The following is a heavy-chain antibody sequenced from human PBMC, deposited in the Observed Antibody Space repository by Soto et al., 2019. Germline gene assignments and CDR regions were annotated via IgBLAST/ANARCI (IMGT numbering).Heavy chain of an antibody. CDR1: GYTFTSYA. CDR3: ARGPGEYCSSTSCYGPFDY. Sequence: GASVKVSCKASGYTFTSYAMHWVRQAPGQRLEWMGWINAGNGNTKYSQKFQGRVTITRDTSASTAYMELSSLRSEDTAVYYCARGPGEYCSSTSCYGPFDYWGQGTLVTVSS. J-gene: IGHJ4*02. D-gene: IGHD2-2*01. CDR2: INAGNGNT. V-gene: IGHV1-3*01.